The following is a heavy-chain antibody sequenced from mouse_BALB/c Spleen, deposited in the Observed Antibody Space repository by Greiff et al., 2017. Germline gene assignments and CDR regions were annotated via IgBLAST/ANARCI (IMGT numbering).Heavy chain of an antibody. J-gene: IGHJ2*01. CDR1: GFTFSSYG. CDR3: ARESYDYDRDY. V-gene: IGHV5-6-3*01. CDR2: INSNGGST. D-gene: IGHD2-4*01. Sequence: EVKVEESGGGLVQPGGSLKLSCAASGFTFSSYGMSWVRQTPDKRLELVATINSNGGSTYYPDSVKGRFTISRDNAKNTLYLQMSSLKSEDTAMYYCARESYDYDRDYWGQGTTLTVSS.